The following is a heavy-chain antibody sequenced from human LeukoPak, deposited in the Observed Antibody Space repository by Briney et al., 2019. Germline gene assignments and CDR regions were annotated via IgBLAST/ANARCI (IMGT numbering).Heavy chain of an antibody. Sequence: SVKVSCKASGGTFSSYAISWVRQAPGQGLEWMGRIIPIFGIANYAQEFQGRVTITADKSTSTAYMELSSLRSEDTAVYYCAMLAAVGDYLNEWFDPWGQGTLVTVSS. V-gene: IGHV1-69*04. CDR3: AMLAAVGDYLNEWFDP. J-gene: IGHJ5*02. CDR1: GGTFSSYA. CDR2: IIPIFGIA. D-gene: IGHD4-17*01.